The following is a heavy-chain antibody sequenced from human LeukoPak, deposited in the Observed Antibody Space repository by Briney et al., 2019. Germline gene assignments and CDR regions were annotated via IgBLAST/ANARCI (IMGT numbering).Heavy chain of an antibody. CDR2: IKQDGSEK. D-gene: IGHD1-7*01. CDR1: GFTFSIYW. J-gene: IGHJ6*02. V-gene: IGHV3-7*01. CDR3: ARENYGTLGSMDV. Sequence: GGSLRLSCAASGFTFSIYWMSWVRQAPGKGLEWVANIKQDGSEKYYVDSVRGRFTISRDNAKNSLYLQMNSLRAEDTAVYYCARENYGTLGSMDVRGQGTTVTVSS.